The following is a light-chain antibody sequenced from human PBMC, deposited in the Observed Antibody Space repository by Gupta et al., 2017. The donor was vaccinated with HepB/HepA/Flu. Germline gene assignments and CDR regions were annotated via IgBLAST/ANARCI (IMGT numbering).Light chain of an antibody. J-gene: IGLJ3*02. V-gene: IGLV1-47*01. CDR1: SSNIGSNY. CDR2: RNN. CDR3: AAWDDSLSGWV. Sequence: QSVLTQPPSASETPGPRVTISCSGSSSNIGSNYIYWYQQFPGTAPKLLIYRNNPRPSRVPDRFSGSKSDASASLAISGLRSEDEAEYFCAAWDDSLSGWVFGGGTKLTVL.